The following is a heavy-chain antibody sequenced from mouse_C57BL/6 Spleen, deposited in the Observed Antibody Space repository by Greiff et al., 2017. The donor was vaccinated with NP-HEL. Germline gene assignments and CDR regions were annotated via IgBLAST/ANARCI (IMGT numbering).Heavy chain of an antibody. CDR2: INPYNGGT. CDR1: GYTFTDYY. V-gene: IGHV1-19*01. D-gene: IGHD2-3*01. J-gene: IGHJ2*01. Sequence: EVQLQQSGPVLVKPGASVKMSCKASGYTFTDYYMNWVKQSHGKSLEWIGVINPYNGGTSYNQKFKGKATLTVDKSSSTAYMELNSLTSEDSAVYYCAREVYDGYYVDYWGQGTTLTVSS. CDR3: AREVYDGYYVDY.